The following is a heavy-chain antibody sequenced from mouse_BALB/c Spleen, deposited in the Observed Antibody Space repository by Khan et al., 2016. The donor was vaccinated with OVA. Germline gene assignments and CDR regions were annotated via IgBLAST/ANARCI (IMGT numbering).Heavy chain of an antibody. CDR3: AIGYYYFDY. Sequence: EVELVESGGGLVKPGGSLKLSCAASAFAFSYYDMSWVRQTPERRLEWVAYISSGGGGTSYPDAVKGRVTISRDNATNTLYMPMSSLKSEDTAIYYCAIGYYYFDYWGQGTTLTVSS. D-gene: IGHD2-3*01. V-gene: IGHV5-12-1*01. CDR1: AFAFSYYD. CDR2: ISSGGGGT. J-gene: IGHJ2*01.